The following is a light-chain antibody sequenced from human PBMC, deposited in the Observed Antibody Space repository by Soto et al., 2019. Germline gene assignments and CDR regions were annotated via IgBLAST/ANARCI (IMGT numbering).Light chain of an antibody. Sequence: QSALAQPASVSGSPGQSITISCTGTNNDIGIYNFVSWYRQYPGKAPQLLIYDVTKWAVGVSNRFSGSKSGSTASLTISGLQAEDEAEYYCCSFATTGTWVFGGGTKLTVL. CDR1: NNDIGIYNF. J-gene: IGLJ3*02. V-gene: IGLV2-23*02. CDR3: CSFATTGTWV. CDR2: DVT.